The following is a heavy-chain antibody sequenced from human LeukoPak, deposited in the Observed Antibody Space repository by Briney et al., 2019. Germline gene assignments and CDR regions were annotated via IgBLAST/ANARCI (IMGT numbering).Heavy chain of an antibody. D-gene: IGHD3-22*01. CDR1: GGSFSGYY. CDR3: ARQGYTYYYDSSGYYPFDY. CDR2: INHSGST. V-gene: IGHV4-34*01. Sequence: SETLSLTCAVYGGSFSGYYWSWIRQPPGKGLEWIGEINHSGSTNYNPSLKSRVTISVDTSKNQFSLKLSSVTAADTAVYYCARQGYTYYYDSSGYYPFDYWGQGTLVTVSS. J-gene: IGHJ4*02.